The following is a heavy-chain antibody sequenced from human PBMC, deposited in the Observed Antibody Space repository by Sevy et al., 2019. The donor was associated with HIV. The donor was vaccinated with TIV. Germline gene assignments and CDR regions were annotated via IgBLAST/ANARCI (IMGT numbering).Heavy chain of an antibody. D-gene: IGHD3-22*01. CDR2: FDPEDGEK. J-gene: IGHJ4*02. CDR3: ATTKDYYENSGYPIDF. V-gene: IGHV1-24*01. Sequence: ASVKVSCKVSGYILTEFFIHWVRQAHGKGLEWMGTFDPEDGEKIYAQKFQGRLTMTEDTSTDTAYMELSSLRSEDTAVYYCATTKDYYENSGYPIDFWGQGTLVTVSS. CDR1: GYILTEFF.